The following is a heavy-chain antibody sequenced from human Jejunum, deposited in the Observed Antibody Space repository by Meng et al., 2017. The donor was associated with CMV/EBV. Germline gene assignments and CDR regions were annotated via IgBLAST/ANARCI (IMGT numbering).Heavy chain of an antibody. D-gene: IGHD6-13*01. CDR1: VFTFSSSE. J-gene: IGHJ4*02. CDR3: ARDQPVAAADY. CDR2: ISTSGSTT. Sequence: AASVFTFSSSEMNWVRQAPGRGLEWVSFISTSGSTTYYADSVKGRFTISRDNAKNSLYLQMNSLRAEDTGIYYCARDQPVAAADYWGQGTLVTVSS. V-gene: IGHV3-48*03.